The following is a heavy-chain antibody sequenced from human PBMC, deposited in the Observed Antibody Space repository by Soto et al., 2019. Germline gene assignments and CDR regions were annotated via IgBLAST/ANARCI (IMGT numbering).Heavy chain of an antibody. CDR2: ISVYNGNT. D-gene: IGHD2-21*02. J-gene: IGHJ6*02. CDR1: GYTFTSYG. V-gene: IGHV1-18*01. CDR3: ASRVYCGGDCYLKKLVYYYYYYGMDV. Sequence: ASVKGSCKASGYTFTSYGISLVRQAPGQGLEWMGWISVYNGNTNYAQKLQGRVTMTTDTSTSTAYMELSSLRSEDTAVYYCASRVYCGGDCYLKKLVYYYYYYGMDVWGQGTTVTVSS.